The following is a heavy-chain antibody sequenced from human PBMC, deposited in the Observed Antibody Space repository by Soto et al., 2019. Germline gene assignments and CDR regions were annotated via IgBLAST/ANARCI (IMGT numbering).Heavy chain of an antibody. CDR1: GCNVISNY. V-gene: IGHV3-53*01. CDR3: ARATSGYSSSWAGYYFDY. J-gene: IGHJ4*02. D-gene: IGHD6-13*01. Sequence: PGGSLRLSCAASGCNVISNYTSCVRQDPGKGLGWVAVIYSGGSTYYADSVKGRFTISRDKSKNTLYLQMNSLRAEDTAVYYCARATSGYSSSWAGYYFDYWGQGTLVTVSS. CDR2: IYSGGST.